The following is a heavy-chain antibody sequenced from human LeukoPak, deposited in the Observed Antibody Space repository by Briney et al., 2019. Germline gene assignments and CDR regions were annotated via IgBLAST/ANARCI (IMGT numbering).Heavy chain of an antibody. CDR1: GYTFNAYF. V-gene: IGHV1-2*02. CDR3: ARAGYCGANCYYYFDS. CDR2: INSNSGVT. Sequence: GASVKVSCKASGYTFNAYFLHWVRQVPGQGLECVGWINSNSGVTNYAQKFQGRVTMTRDTSITTVCMELSYLTSDDTAVYYCARAGYCGANCYYYFDSWGQGTLVTVSS. J-gene: IGHJ4*02. D-gene: IGHD2-15*01.